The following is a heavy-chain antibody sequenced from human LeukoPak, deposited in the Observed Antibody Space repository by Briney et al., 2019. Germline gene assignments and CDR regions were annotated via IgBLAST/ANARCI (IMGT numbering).Heavy chain of an antibody. D-gene: IGHD3-16*01. Sequence: GASVKVSCKASGYTFTSYYMHWVRQAPGQGLEWMGVINPSGGSTSYAQKFQGRVTMTRDTSTSTVYMELSSLRSDDTAVYYCAREVGVLYFDLWGRGTLVTVSS. CDR1: GYTFTSYY. CDR2: INPSGGST. J-gene: IGHJ2*01. V-gene: IGHV1-46*01. CDR3: AREVGVLYFDL.